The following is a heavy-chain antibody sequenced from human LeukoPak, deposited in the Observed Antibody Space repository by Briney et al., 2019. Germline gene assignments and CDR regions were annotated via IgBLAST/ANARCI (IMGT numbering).Heavy chain of an antibody. J-gene: IGHJ4*02. CDR3: ATSGWWGYFDY. D-gene: IGHD6-19*01. V-gene: IGHV3-66*01. Sequence: GVLRLSCAASGFTFSSYGMSWVRQAPGKGLEWVSINSGGSTYYADSVRGRFTISRDNSKNTLYLLMNSLRAEDTAVYYCATSGWWGYFDYWGQGTLVTVSS. CDR2: NSGGST. CDR1: GFTFSSYG.